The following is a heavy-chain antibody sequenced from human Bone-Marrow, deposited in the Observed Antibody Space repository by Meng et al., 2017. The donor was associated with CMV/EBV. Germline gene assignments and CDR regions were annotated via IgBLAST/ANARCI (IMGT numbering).Heavy chain of an antibody. D-gene: IGHD2-2*01. Sequence: LSWAASGVTFSSYWMHWVRQAPGKGLVWVSRINSDGSSTSYADSVKGRFTISRDNAKNTLYLHMSSLRAEDTAFYFCVTVRPAATFSHWGQGALVTVSS. CDR3: VTVRPAATFSH. CDR2: INSDGSST. J-gene: IGHJ4*02. V-gene: IGHV3-74*01. CDR1: GVTFSSYW.